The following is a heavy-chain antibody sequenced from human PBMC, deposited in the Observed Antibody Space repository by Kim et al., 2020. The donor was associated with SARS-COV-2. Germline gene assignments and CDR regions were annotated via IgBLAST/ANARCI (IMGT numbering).Heavy chain of an antibody. CDR3: AKPTVRGAGAYFFSD. CDR1: GFTFTRYT. V-gene: IGHV1-3*04. CDR2: INTDNGNT. Sequence: ASVKVSCKASGFTFTRYTLHWVRQAPGQRLEWMGWINTDNGNTDYSEKFKGRVTFTRDTSANTAYLQMSGLGSEDTAVFYCAKPTVRGAGAYFFSDWGQG. D-gene: IGHD3-10*01. J-gene: IGHJ4*02.